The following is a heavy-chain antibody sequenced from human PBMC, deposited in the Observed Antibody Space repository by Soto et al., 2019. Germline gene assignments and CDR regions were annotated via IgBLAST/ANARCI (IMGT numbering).Heavy chain of an antibody. CDR1: GFPFGDYV. CDR3: VRGEGGWETY. Sequence: GGSLRLSCATSGFPFGDYVMHWVRQGPGKGLEWVSGISWNSGTRGYADSVKGRFTISRDNAKNTLYLQMNSLRAEDTAVYYCVRGEGGWETYWGQGTLVTVSS. D-gene: IGHD6-19*01. J-gene: IGHJ4*02. V-gene: IGHV3-9*01. CDR2: ISWNSGTR.